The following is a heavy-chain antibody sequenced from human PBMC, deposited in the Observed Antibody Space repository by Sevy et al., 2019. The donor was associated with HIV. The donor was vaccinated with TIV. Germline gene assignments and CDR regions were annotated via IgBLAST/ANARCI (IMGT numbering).Heavy chain of an antibody. D-gene: IGHD3-22*01. CDR2: IYSYGRT. CDR1: GLSVSDNY. CDR3: ARDRYYDASGYYYYYYGMDV. Sequence: GGSLRLSCAASGLSVSDNYMNWVRQAPGKGLELVSVIYSYGRTYYPDTVKGRFTIYRDNSKNTIHLHMNSLRPEDTAVYYCARDRYYDASGYYYYYYGMDVWGQGTTVTVSS. V-gene: IGHV3-66*01. J-gene: IGHJ6*02.